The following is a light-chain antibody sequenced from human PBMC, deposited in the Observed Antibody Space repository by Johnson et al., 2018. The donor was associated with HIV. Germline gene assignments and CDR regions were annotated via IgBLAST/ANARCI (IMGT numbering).Light chain of an antibody. J-gene: IGLJ1*01. V-gene: IGLV1-51*02. CDR1: SSNIGNNY. Sequence: SVLTQPPSVSAAPGQKFTISCSGSSSNIGNNYVSWYQQLQGTAPKLLIYENNKRPSGIPDRFSGSKSGTSATLGITGLQTGAEADYYCGTWDGSHYVFGTGT. CDR2: ENN. CDR3: GTWDGSHYV.